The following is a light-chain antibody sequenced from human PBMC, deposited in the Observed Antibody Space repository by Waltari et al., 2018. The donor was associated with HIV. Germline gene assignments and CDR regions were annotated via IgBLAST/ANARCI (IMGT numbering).Light chain of an antibody. V-gene: IGLV3-19*01. CDR3: NSRDSSGVV. Sequence: SSELTQDPAVSVALGQTVRITCQGDSLRIFFASWYQHKPGQAPVLVIYGQNNRPSGIPYRFSVSNSGNTTSLTITGAQAEDEADYYCNSRDSSGVVVGGGTKLTVL. J-gene: IGLJ2*01. CDR1: SLRIFF. CDR2: GQN.